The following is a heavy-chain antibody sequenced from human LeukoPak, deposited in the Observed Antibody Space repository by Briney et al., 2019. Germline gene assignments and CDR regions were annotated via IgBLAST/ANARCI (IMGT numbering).Heavy chain of an antibody. D-gene: IGHD5-18*01. V-gene: IGHV3-23*01. CDR3: AKDASRSKYSYGYEGAFDI. CDR1: GFTFSSYA. J-gene: IGHJ3*02. CDR2: ISGSGGST. Sequence: PGGSPRLSCAASGFTFSSYAMSWVRQAPGKGLEWVSAISGSGGSTYYADSVKGRFTISRDNSKNTLYLQMNSLRAEDTAVYYCAKDASRSKYSYGYEGAFDIWGQGTMVTVSS.